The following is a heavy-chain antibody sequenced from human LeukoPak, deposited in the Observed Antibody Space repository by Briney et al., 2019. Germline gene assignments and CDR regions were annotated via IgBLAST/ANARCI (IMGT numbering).Heavy chain of an antibody. Sequence: ASVKVSCKASGYTFTSYDISWVRQATGQGLEWMGWMNPNSGNTGYAQKFQGRVTMTRNTSISTAYMELSSLRSEDTAVYYCASSTLYGSGIFYDYWGQGTLVTVSS. CDR3: ASSTLYGSGIFYDY. V-gene: IGHV1-8*01. CDR1: GYTFTSYD. CDR2: MNPNSGNT. J-gene: IGHJ4*02. D-gene: IGHD3-10*01.